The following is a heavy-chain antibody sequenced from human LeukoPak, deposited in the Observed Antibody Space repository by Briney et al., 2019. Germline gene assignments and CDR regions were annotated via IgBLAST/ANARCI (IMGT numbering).Heavy chain of an antibody. V-gene: IGHV3-23*01. Sequence: PGGSLRLSCAASGFTFSFYAMNWVRQAPGKGLEWVSGISDSGGKTYYADSVKGRFTVSRDNSKNTLYLQMNSLRAEDTAVYYCAKVRYSGYVVLAHWGQGTLVTVSS. CDR2: ISDSGGKT. CDR1: GFTFSFYA. J-gene: IGHJ4*02. D-gene: IGHD5-12*01. CDR3: AKVRYSGYVVLAH.